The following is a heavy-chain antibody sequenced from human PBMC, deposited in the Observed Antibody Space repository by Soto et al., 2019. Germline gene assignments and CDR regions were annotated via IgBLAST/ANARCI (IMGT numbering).Heavy chain of an antibody. J-gene: IGHJ4*02. CDR3: ARDLDGSGSDFTDY. Sequence: QVQLVQSGAEVKNPGTSVKVSCKTSGYTFTSAGISWVRQAPGQGLEWMGWISVYNGNTKYAQKVQGRVTLTTDTSTSTAYMELRSLTSDDTTVYYCARDLDGSGSDFTDYWGKGTLVNVAS. D-gene: IGHD3-10*01. CDR2: ISVYNGNT. V-gene: IGHV1-18*01. CDR1: GYTFTSAG.